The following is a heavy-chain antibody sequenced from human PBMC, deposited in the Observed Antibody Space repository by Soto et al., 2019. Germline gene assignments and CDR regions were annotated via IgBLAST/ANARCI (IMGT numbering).Heavy chain of an antibody. CDR2: ISYDGSNK. CDR1: GFTFSSYG. J-gene: IGHJ4*02. D-gene: IGHD5-18*01. Sequence: GGSLRLSCAASGFTFSSYGMHWVSQAPGKGLEWVAVISYDGSNKYYADSVKGRFTIARDNPKNTLYLQMNSLRAEDTAVYYCAKDSERLQLSYYFDYWGQGTLVTVSS. V-gene: IGHV3-30*18. CDR3: AKDSERLQLSYYFDY.